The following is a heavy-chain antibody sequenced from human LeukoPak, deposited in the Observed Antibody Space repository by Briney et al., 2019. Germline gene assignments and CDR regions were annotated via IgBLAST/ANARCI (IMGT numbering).Heavy chain of an antibody. CDR2: IIPIFGTA. CDR1: GGTFSSYA. V-gene: IGHV1-69*05. D-gene: IGHD3-3*01. Sequence: SVKVSCKASGGTFSSYAISWVRQASGQGLEWMGGIIPIFGTANYAQKFQGRVTITTDESTSTAYMELSSLRSEDTAVYYCAMSTVGLAPTKYYDFWSGYTWFDPWGQGTLVTVSS. CDR3: AMSTVGLAPTKYYDFWSGYTWFDP. J-gene: IGHJ5*02.